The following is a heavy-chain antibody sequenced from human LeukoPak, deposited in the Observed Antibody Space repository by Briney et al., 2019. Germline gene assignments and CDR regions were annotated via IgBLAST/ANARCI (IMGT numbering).Heavy chain of an antibody. CDR2: IYSGGST. D-gene: IGHD5-12*01. CDR1: GFTVSSNY. Sequence: PGGTLRLSCAASGFTVSSNYMSWVRQAPGKGLEWVSVIYSGGSTYYADSVKGRFTISRDNSKNTLYLQMNSLRAEDTAVYYCAKVPESGYAVYYYYYGMDVWGQGTTVTVSS. V-gene: IGHV3-66*01. J-gene: IGHJ6*02. CDR3: AKVPESGYAVYYYYYGMDV.